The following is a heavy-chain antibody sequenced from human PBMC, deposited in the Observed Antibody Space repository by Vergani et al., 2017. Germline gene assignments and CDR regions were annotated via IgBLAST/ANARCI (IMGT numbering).Heavy chain of an antibody. D-gene: IGHD6-19*01. CDR3: AGDPSSSGWYDY. Sequence: EVQLVESGGGLVKPGGSLRVSCAASGFTFSIYTMNWVRQAPGKGLEWVSSISSSSSYIYYADSVKGRFTISRDNAKNSLYLQMNSLGAEDTAVYYCAGDPSSSGWYDYWGQGTLVTVSS. J-gene: IGHJ4*02. CDR2: ISSSSSYI. V-gene: IGHV3-21*01. CDR1: GFTFSIYT.